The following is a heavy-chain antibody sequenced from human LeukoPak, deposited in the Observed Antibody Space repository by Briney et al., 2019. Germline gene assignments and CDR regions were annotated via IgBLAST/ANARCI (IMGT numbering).Heavy chain of an antibody. CDR1: GFTCNLAW. J-gene: IGHJ4*02. CDR3: VWSSTWDKRFYLDQ. Sequence: GESLRLSCAASGFTCNLAWMSWVRQTPGKGLQWVARIAVTPDGPATDYATPVRGRFTISRDDSRNMVYLQMSSLRTDDTAVYYCVWSSTWDKRFYLDQWGQGTLVTVSS. CDR2: IAVTPDGPAT. V-gene: IGHV3-15*04. D-gene: IGHD6-6*01.